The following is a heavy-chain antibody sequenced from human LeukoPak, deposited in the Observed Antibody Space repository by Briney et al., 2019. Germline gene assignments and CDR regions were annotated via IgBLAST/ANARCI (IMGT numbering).Heavy chain of an antibody. Sequence: PGGSLRLSCAASGFTFSDYYMSWIRQAPGKGLEWVSYISSSGSTIYYADSVKGRFTISRDNAKNSLYLQMNSLRAEDTAVYYCAKDPIGVAAKRGLDYWGQGTLVTVSS. CDR2: ISSSGSTI. J-gene: IGHJ4*02. CDR1: GFTFSDYY. CDR3: AKDPIGVAAKRGLDY. V-gene: IGHV3-11*01. D-gene: IGHD6-19*01.